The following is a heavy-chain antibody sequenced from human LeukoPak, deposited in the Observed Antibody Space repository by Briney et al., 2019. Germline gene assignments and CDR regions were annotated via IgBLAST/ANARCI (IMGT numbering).Heavy chain of an antibody. CDR3: ARWLGNGFDM. J-gene: IGHJ3*02. Sequence: SETLSLTCSVSAYSINTNSYWAWIRQPPGKDLEWIGSRHHSGNTYYHPSLKSRVTISIDTSKNQFSLNLYSVTAADTAVYYCARWLGNGFDMWGQGTVVTVSS. CDR1: AYSINTNSY. V-gene: IGHV4-38-2*01. D-gene: IGHD3-22*01. CDR2: RHHSGNT.